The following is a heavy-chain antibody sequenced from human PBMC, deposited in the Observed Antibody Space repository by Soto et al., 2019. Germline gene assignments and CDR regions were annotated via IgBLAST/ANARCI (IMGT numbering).Heavy chain of an antibody. J-gene: IGHJ6*02. V-gene: IGHV1-18*01. D-gene: IGHD5-12*01. CDR1: GYTFTIYG. Sequence: QVQLVQSGGEVKKPGASVKVSCKASGYTFTIYGINWVRQAPGQGLEWMGWTSPDNGDTNYAQKRQGRVTMTTDTPTSKAYMELRSLRSDGTAVYYYARALGYSGYAGMDVWGQGTTVTVSS. CDR3: ARALGYSGYAGMDV. CDR2: TSPDNGDT.